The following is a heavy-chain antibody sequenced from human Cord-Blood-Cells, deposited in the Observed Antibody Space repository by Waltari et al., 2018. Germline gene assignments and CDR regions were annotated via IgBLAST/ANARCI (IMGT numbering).Heavy chain of an antibody. CDR1: GFTSSSFA. CDR3: AKLGGVGATFLDAFDI. D-gene: IGHD1-26*01. V-gene: IGHV3-23*04. CDR2: ISGSGGST. Sequence: EVQLVESGGALVQPGGSLRPSCAASGFTSSSFAMLWVRPAQGKGLEWVSAISGSGGSTYYADSVKGRFTISRDNSKNTLYLQMNSLRAEDTAVYYCAKLGGVGATFLDAFDIWGQGTMVTVSS. J-gene: IGHJ3*02.